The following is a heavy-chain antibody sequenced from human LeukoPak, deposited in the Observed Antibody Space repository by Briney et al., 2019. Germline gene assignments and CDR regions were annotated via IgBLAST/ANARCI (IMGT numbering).Heavy chain of an antibody. J-gene: IGHJ4*02. CDR3: AREGYCSGGSCPYYFDY. CDR1: GFTFSSYS. D-gene: IGHD2-15*01. Sequence: PGGSLRLSCAASGFTFSSYSMNWVRQAPGKGLEWVSSISSSSSYIYYADSVKDRFTISRDNAKNSLCLQMNSLRAEDTAVYYCAREGYCSGGSCPYYFDYWGQGTLVTVSS. CDR2: ISSSSSYI. V-gene: IGHV3-21*01.